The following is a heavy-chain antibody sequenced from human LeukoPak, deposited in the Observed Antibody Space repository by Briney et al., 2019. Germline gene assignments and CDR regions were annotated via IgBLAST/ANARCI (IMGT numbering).Heavy chain of an antibody. J-gene: IGHJ4*02. CDR1: GYIFTNYW. CDR2: IYPGVSEA. Sequence: GESLKISCPCSGYIFTNYWIAWVRQMPGKGLEWMGIIYPGVSEATYSPSFQGQVTISADKSITTTYLQWSSLKASDTAMYYCARGRGYCSSSSCYDFDYWGEGTLVTVS. D-gene: IGHD2-2*01. CDR3: ARGRGYCSSSSCYDFDY. V-gene: IGHV5-51*01.